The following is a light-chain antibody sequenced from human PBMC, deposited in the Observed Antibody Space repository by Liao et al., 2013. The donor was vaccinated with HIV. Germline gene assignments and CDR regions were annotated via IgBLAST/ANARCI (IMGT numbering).Light chain of an antibody. Sequence: SYELTQPPSVSVSPGQTARITCSGDALPKQYAYWYQQKPGQAPVLVIYKDSERPSGISERLSGSNSGNTATLTITRVEAGDEADYYCQVWASPSDGVVFGGGTKLTVL. CDR2: KDS. V-gene: IGLV3-25*02. J-gene: IGLJ2*01. CDR1: ALPKQY. CDR3: QVWASPSDGVV.